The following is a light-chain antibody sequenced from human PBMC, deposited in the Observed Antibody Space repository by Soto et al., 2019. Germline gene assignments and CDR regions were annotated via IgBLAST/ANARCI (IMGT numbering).Light chain of an antibody. CDR1: SSDIGAYNY. J-gene: IGLJ1*01. Sequence: QSALTQPPSASGSPGQSVTISCSGTSSDIGAYNYVSWYQQHPGKAPKLLISEVTKRPSGVPDRFSGSKSGNTASLTISGLKVEDEADYYCCSSGGSPTYVFGTGTKVTVL. V-gene: IGLV2-8*01. CDR2: EVT. CDR3: CSSGGSPTYV.